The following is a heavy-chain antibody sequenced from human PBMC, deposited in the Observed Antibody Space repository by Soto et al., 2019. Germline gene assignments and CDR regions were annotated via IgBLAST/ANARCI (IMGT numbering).Heavy chain of an antibody. V-gene: IGHV4-4*02. CDR1: GGSISSSNW. D-gene: IGHD4-17*01. Sequence: QVQLQESGPGLVKPSGTLSLTCAVSGGSISSSNWWSWVRQPPGKGLEWIGEIYHSGSTNYNPSRKSRVTISVVKSKNQFYLKLSSVTAADPAVYYCARCRETMTTVTSGGYYGMDVWGQGTTVTVSS. CDR3: ARCRETMTTVTSGGYYGMDV. J-gene: IGHJ6*02. CDR2: IYHSGST.